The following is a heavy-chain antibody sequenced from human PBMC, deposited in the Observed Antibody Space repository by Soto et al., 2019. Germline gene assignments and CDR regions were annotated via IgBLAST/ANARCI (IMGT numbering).Heavy chain of an antibody. D-gene: IGHD3-10*01. CDR2: ISRGGSVI. V-gene: IGHV3-11*01. CDR1: GFSFSDSY. CDR3: ASDSHSVDLGY. J-gene: IGHJ4*02. Sequence: SLRLSPVASGFSFSDSYMSWIRQAPGKGLEWVSYISRGGSVIYYADSVKGRFTISRDDAKNSLYLQMNSLRAEDTAIYYCASDSHSVDLGYWGQGTLVTVSS.